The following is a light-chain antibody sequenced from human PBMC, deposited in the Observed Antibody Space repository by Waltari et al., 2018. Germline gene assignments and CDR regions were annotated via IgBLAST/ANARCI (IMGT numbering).Light chain of an antibody. V-gene: IGKV3-15*01. J-gene: IGKJ1*01. CDR3: QHYNDGPEWT. Sequence: EIVMTQSPATLSVSPGERATLSCRASQSVRSNLAWYQQTPGQAPRLLIYGASTRATVVPARFSGSGSGREFTLTISSLQSEDFAVYYCQHYNDGPEWTFGQGTKVEIK. CDR1: QSVRSN. CDR2: GAS.